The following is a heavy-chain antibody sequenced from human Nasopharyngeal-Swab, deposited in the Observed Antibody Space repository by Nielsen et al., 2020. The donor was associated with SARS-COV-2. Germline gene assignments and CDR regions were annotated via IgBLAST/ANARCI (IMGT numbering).Heavy chain of an antibody. V-gene: IGHV1-18*04. CDR2: IGVYKGET. CDR3: ARDPKGDTDFDY. Sequence: ASVNVSCKASGYTFTLYGISLVRPAPGQGLEWIGWIGVYKGETNYAQKFRDRITMTTDRSTSTAYMELRTLRSDDTAVYYCARDPKGDTDFDYWGQGTLVTVSS. J-gene: IGHJ4*02. CDR1: GYTFTLYG.